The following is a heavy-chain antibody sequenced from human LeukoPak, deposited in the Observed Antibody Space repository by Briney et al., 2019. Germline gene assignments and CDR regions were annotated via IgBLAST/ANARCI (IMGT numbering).Heavy chain of an antibody. V-gene: IGHV3-23*01. CDR3: AKILASGSGSY. CDR2: IRAGGGDT. Sequence: GGSLRLSCTASGFNFSSYAMTWVRQAPGKGLDWVSTIRAGGGDTFYSDSVKGRFSISRDNSKNTLILQMDSLRADDTAIYYCAKILASGSGSYWGQGTLVLVSS. D-gene: IGHD3-10*01. J-gene: IGHJ4*02. CDR1: GFNFSSYA.